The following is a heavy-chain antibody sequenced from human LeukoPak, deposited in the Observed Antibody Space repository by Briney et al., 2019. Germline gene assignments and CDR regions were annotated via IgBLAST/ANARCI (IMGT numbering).Heavy chain of an antibody. Sequence: PSETLSLTCAVYGGSFSGYYWTWIRQPPGKGLEWIGEINHSGSTNYNPSLKSRVTISVDTSKNQFSLKLTSVTAADTAVYFCASGGTKGAFEIWGQETTVTVSS. J-gene: IGHJ3*02. CDR3: ASGGTKGAFEI. CDR1: GGSFSGYY. V-gene: IGHV4-34*01. CDR2: INHSGST.